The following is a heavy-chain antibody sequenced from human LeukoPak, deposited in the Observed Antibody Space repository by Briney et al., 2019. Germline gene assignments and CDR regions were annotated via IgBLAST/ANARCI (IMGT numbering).Heavy chain of an antibody. V-gene: IGHV4-59*08. D-gene: IGHD3-22*01. Sequence: SETLSLTCAVYGGSFSGYYWSWIRQPPGKGLEWIGYIYYSGSTNYNPSLKSRVTISVDTSKNQFSLKLSSVTAADTAVYYCARHLSSGYYLDYWGQGTLVTVSS. J-gene: IGHJ4*02. CDR3: ARHLSSGYYLDY. CDR2: IYYSGST. CDR1: GGSFSGYY.